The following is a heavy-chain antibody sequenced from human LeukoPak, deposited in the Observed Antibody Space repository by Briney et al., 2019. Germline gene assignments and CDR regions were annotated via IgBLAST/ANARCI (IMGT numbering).Heavy chain of an antibody. CDR1: GGSISSHY. J-gene: IGHJ6*03. CDR2: ISYSGIT. CDR3: ARLAVAGDYDHFYFYMDV. Sequence: PSETLSLTCSVSGGSISSHYWTWMRQPPGKGLEWIGYISYSGITNYNPSLKSRVSISVDTSMNRLSLKVNSVTTADTAVYYCARLAVAGDYDHFYFYMDVWGKGTTVTVSS. D-gene: IGHD6-19*01. V-gene: IGHV4-59*11.